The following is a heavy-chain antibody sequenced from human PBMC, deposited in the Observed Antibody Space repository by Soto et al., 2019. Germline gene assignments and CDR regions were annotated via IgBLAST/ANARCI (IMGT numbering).Heavy chain of an antibody. CDR3: AKDLYSSSGL. J-gene: IGHJ4*02. V-gene: IGHV3-23*01. CDR2: ISGSGGST. D-gene: IGHD6-6*01. Sequence: GFMRLPYGAAGGTCGSFAIGWVRQATGKGLEWVSAISGSGGSTYYADSVKGRFTISRDNSKNTLYLQMNSLRAEDTAVYYCAKDLYSSSGLWGQGTLVT. CDR1: GGTCGSFA.